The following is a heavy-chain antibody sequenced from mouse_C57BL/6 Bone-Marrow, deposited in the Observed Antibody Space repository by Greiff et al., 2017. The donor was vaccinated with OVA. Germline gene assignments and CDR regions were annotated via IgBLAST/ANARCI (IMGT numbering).Heavy chain of an antibody. CDR1: GYTFTSYW. D-gene: IGHD2-4*01. V-gene: IGHV1-50*01. CDR3: ARFWYYDLLFAY. J-gene: IGHJ3*01. CDR2: IDPYDSYT. Sequence: QVQLQQPGAELVKPGASVKLSCKASGYTFTSYWMQWVKQRPGQGLEWIGEIDPYDSYTNYNQKFKGKATLTVDTSSSTAYMQLSSLTSEDSAVYYCARFWYYDLLFAYWGRGTLVTVSA.